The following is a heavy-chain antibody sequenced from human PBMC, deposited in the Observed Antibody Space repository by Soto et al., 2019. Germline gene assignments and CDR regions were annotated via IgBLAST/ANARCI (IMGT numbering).Heavy chain of an antibody. D-gene: IGHD6-13*01. CDR1: GYSFTSYW. CDR2: IYPGDSDT. Sequence: GESLKISCKGSGYSFTSYWIGWVRQMPGKGLEWMGIIYPGDSDTRYSPSFQGQVTISADKSISTAYLQMNSLRVEDTAVYYCAKAVSSSWYVWDYWGQGTLVTVSS. CDR3: AKAVSSSWYVWDY. V-gene: IGHV5-51*01. J-gene: IGHJ4*02.